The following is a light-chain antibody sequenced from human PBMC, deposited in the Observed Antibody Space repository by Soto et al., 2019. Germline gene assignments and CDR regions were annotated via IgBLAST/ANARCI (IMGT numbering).Light chain of an antibody. J-gene: IGKJ4*01. Sequence: IRLTQTPAHPFVFAGDRVTLTCRASQSISSWLAWYQQKPGKAPKLLIYKASSLESGVPSRFSGSGSGTEFTLTTSSLQPDDLATYYCQQYNSFFGGGTKVDI. CDR3: QQYNSF. CDR1: QSISSW. V-gene: IGKV1-5*03. CDR2: KAS.